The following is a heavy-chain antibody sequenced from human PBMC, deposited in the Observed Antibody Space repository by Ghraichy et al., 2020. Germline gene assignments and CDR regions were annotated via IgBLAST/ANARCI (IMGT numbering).Heavy chain of an antibody. CDR1: GDSFSAYY. CDR2: INPSSRGT. J-gene: IGHJ6*01. Sequence: ASVKVSCKASGDSFSAYYMNWVRQAPGQGLEWMGTINPSSRGTSYAQKFQGRVTMTSDTSTSTVYMELSSLRSEDTAVYYCARDRNSFYGMDVWGQGTTVIVSS. V-gene: IGHV1-46*01. CDR3: ARDRNSFYGMDV. D-gene: IGHD1-7*01.